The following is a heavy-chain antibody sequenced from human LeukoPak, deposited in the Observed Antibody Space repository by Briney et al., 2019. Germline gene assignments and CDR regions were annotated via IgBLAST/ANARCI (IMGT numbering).Heavy chain of an antibody. D-gene: IGHD2-15*01. V-gene: IGHV3-48*04. CDR3: ASACSGGSCYSAY. CDR1: GFTFSNYA. Sequence: GGSLRLSCAASGFTFSNYAMSWVRQAPGKGLEWVSYISSSSSNIYYADSVKGRFTISRDNAKKSLYLQMNSLRAEDTAVYYCASACSGGSCYSAYWGQGTLVTVSS. CDR2: ISSSSSNI. J-gene: IGHJ4*02.